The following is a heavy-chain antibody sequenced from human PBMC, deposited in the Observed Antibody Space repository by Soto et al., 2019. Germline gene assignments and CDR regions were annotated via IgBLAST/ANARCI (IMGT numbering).Heavy chain of an antibody. CDR2: IYYSGST. CDR1: GGSVSSGSYY. CDR3: ARAFGVVIEGPSWFDP. Sequence: QVQLQESGPGLVKPSETLSLTCTVSGGSVSSGSYYWSWIRQPPGKGLEWIGYIYYSGSTNYNPSLKSRVTRSVDTSKNQFSLKLSSVTAADTAVYYCARAFGVVIEGPSWFDPWGQGTLVTVSS. V-gene: IGHV4-61*01. D-gene: IGHD3-3*01. J-gene: IGHJ5*02.